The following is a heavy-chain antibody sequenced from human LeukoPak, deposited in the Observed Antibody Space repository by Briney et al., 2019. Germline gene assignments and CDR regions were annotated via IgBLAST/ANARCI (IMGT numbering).Heavy chain of an antibody. Sequence: SETLSFTCTVSGGSISSYYWSWIRQPPGKGLEWIGYIYYSGSTNYNPSLKSRVTISVDTSKNQFSLKLSSVTAADTAVYYCARNNPGGAITYYYYGLDVWGQGTTVTVSS. CDR1: GGSISSYY. CDR2: IYYSGST. J-gene: IGHJ6*02. D-gene: IGHD3-10*01. V-gene: IGHV4-59*08. CDR3: ARNNPGGAITYYYYGLDV.